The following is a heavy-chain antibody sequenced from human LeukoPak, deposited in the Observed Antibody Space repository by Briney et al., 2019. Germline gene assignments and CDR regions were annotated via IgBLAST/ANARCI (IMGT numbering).Heavy chain of an antibody. Sequence: GGSLRLSCAASGFTFSKAWMTWIRQAPGKGLEWVGRIKSKTDGEAIAYAAPVKGRFIISRDDSKTTVYLQMNSLRTEDTAMYYCTTIPRVDTGISYYWGQGTLVTVSS. CDR1: GFTFSKAW. D-gene: IGHD5-18*01. CDR2: IKSKTDGEAI. CDR3: TTIPRVDTGISYY. J-gene: IGHJ4*02. V-gene: IGHV3-15*01.